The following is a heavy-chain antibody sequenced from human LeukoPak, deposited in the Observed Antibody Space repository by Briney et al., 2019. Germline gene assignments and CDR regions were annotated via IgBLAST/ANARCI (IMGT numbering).Heavy chain of an antibody. D-gene: IGHD3-10*01. V-gene: IGHV3-23*01. J-gene: IGHJ3*02. Sequence: GGSLRLSCAASGFTFSSYAMSWVRQAPGKGLEWVSAISGSGGSTYYADSVKGRFTISRDNAKNSLYLQMNSLRAEDTAVYYCARVRITMPRGAFDIWGQGTMVTVSS. CDR3: ARVRITMPRGAFDI. CDR1: GFTFSSYA. CDR2: ISGSGGST.